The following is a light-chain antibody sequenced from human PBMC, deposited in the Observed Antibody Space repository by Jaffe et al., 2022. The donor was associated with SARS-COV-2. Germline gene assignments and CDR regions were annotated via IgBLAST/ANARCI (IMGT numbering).Light chain of an antibody. CDR3: QTWGTGIRV. Sequence: QVVLTQSPSASASLGASVKLTCTLSRGHSSFAIAWHQQQPEKGPRFLMKLNNDGSHSKGDGIPDRFSGSSSGAERYLTISSLQSEDEADYYCQTWGTGIRVFGGGTKLTVL. CDR2: LNNDGSH. J-gene: IGLJ3*02. CDR1: RGHSSFA. V-gene: IGLV4-69*02.